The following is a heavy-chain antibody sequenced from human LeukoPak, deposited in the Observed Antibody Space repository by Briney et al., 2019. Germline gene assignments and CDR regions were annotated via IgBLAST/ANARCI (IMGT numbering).Heavy chain of an antibody. Sequence: PGGSLRTSCAASGFTFSSYWMSWVRQAPGKRPDWVATTKQDGSEKNYVDSVKGRLTISRDNAKNSMYLQMNSLRAEDTAVYYCARVRYSYEGFDAFDIWGQGTMVTVSS. CDR1: GFTFSSYW. CDR2: TKQDGSEK. V-gene: IGHV3-7*05. D-gene: IGHD5-18*01. CDR3: ARVRYSYEGFDAFDI. J-gene: IGHJ3*02.